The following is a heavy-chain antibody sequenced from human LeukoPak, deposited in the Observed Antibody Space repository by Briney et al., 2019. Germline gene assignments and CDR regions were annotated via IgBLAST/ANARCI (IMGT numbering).Heavy chain of an antibody. CDR1: GFTFSSYG. V-gene: IGHV3-33*01. Sequence: PGVSLRLSCAASGFTFSSYGMYWVRQAPGKGLEWVAVIWYDGSNRDYADSVKGRFTISRDNSKNTLCLQMNSLRAEDTAVYYCAGGRDCSGGNCYLDIWGQGTMVTVSS. J-gene: IGHJ3*02. CDR3: AGGRDCSGGNCYLDI. D-gene: IGHD2-15*01. CDR2: IWYDGSNR.